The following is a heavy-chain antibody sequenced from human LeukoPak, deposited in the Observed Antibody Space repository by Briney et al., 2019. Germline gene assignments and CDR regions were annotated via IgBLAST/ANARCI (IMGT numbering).Heavy chain of an antibody. J-gene: IGHJ6*03. Sequence: GGSLRLSCAASGFTFSSFDMHWVRQPTGRGLEWVSTIGTASDTYYPGSVEGRFILSRDNAKNSLYLQMNSLTAGDTAVYYCARGPPRGKYYYMDVWGKGTTVTVSS. CDR2: IGTASDT. V-gene: IGHV3-13*01. CDR1: GFTFSSFD. CDR3: ARGPPRGKYYYMDV. D-gene: IGHD1-1*01.